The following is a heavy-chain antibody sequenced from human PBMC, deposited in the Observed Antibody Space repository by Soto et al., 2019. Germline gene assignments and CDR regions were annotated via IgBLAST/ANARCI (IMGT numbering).Heavy chain of an antibody. CDR2: IGGTGNNI. J-gene: IGHJ4*02. Sequence: GGSLRLSCAASGFTFGNYAMSWVRQAPGKGLRWVSAIGGTGNNIYYADSVKGRFIISRDKSKNTLYLQMNSLSAEDTAVYFCASSRYPGGYFDYWGQGTLVTVSS. CDR1: GFTFGNYA. D-gene: IGHD2-8*02. V-gene: IGHV3-23*01. CDR3: ASSRYPGGYFDY.